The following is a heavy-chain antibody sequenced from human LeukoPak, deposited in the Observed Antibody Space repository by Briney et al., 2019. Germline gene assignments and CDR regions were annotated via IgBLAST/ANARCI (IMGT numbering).Heavy chain of an antibody. CDR3: ARGHCSSTSCYGSDWFDP. J-gene: IGHJ5*02. CDR2: IYYSGST. D-gene: IGHD2-2*01. V-gene: IGHV4-59*01. CDR1: GGSISSYY. Sequence: AETLSLTCTVSGGSISSYYWSWVRQPPGKGREWVGYIYYSGSTNYNPSLKSRVTISVDTSKNQFSLKLSSVTAADTAVYYCARGHCSSTSCYGSDWFDPWGQGTLVTVSS.